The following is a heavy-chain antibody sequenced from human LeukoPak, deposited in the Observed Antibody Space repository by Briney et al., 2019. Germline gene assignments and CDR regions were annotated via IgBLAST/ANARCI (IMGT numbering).Heavy chain of an antibody. CDR3: ARVRGGTYSLYHFDY. V-gene: IGHV4-59*01. CDR2: ISYSGST. J-gene: IGHJ4*02. Sequence: ASETLSLTCTVSGGSINNYYWSWIRQPPGKGLEWIGYISYSGSTNNNPSLKSRVTISVDTSKNQSSLKLTSVTAADTAVYYCARVRGGTYSLYHFDYWGQGTLVTVSS. D-gene: IGHD1-26*01. CDR1: GGSINNYY.